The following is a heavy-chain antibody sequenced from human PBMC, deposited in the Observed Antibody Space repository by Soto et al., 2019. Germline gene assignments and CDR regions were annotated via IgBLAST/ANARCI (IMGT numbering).Heavy chain of an antibody. Sequence: QVQLQQWGAGLLKPSETLSLTCAVYGGSFSGYYWTWIRQPPGTGLEWIGEINHSGSTNYNPSLKSRVTISVDTSKNQFSLKLTSVTAADTAVYYCARDKITGLFDYWGQGNLVTVSP. CDR3: ARDKITGLFDY. CDR2: INHSGST. CDR1: GGSFSGYY. V-gene: IGHV4-34*01. D-gene: IGHD2-8*02. J-gene: IGHJ4*02.